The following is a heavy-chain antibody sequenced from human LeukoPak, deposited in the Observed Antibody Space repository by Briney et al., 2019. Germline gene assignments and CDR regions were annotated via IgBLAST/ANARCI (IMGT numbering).Heavy chain of an antibody. D-gene: IGHD5-12*01. CDR2: INPNSGGT. Sequence: GASVKVSCKASGGTFSSYAISWVRRAPGQGLEWMGWINPNSGGTNYAQKFQGWVTMTRDTSISTAYMELSRLRSDDTAVYYCARGGPLSGYDWVSDYWGQGTLVTVSS. CDR1: GGTFSSYA. CDR3: ARGGPLSGYDWVSDY. J-gene: IGHJ4*02. V-gene: IGHV1-2*04.